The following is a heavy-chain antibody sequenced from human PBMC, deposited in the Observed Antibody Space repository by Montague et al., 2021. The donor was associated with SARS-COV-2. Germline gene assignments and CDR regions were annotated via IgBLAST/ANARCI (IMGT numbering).Heavy chain of an antibody. CDR3: ARYYCSSTSCPSRGMDV. J-gene: IGHJ6*02. CDR2: ISYDGSNK. V-gene: IGHV3-30*04. D-gene: IGHD2-2*01. Sequence: SLRLSCAASGFTFSSYAMHWVRQAPGKGLAWVAVISYDGSNKYYADSVKGRLTISRDNSKNTLYLQMNSLRAEDTAVYHCARYYCSSTSCPSRGMDVWGQGTTVTVSS. CDR1: GFTFSSYA.